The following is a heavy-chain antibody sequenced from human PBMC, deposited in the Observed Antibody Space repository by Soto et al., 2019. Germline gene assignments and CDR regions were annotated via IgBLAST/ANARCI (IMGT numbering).Heavy chain of an antibody. V-gene: IGHV3-9*01. D-gene: IGHD4-17*01. Sequence: PGGSLRLSCAASGFTFYDYAMHWVRQAPGKGLEWVSGISWNSGSIGYADSVKGRFTISRDNAKNSLYLQMNSLRAEDTALYYCAKDISYGDYVPYYFDYWGQGTLVTVSS. CDR2: ISWNSGSI. CDR3: AKDISYGDYVPYYFDY. J-gene: IGHJ4*02. CDR1: GFTFYDYA.